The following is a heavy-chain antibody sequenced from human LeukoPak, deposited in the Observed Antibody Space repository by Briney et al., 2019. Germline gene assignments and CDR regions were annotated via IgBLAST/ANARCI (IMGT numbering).Heavy chain of an antibody. Sequence: GGSLRLSCAASGFTFSSYAMHWVRQAPGKGLEYVSAISTNGGSTYYANSVKGRFTISRDNSKNTLYLQMGSLRAEDMAMYYCARGDRMIVVVKGFDSWGQGTLVTVSS. D-gene: IGHD3-22*01. CDR2: ISTNGGST. CDR1: GFTFSSYA. J-gene: IGHJ4*02. V-gene: IGHV3-64*01. CDR3: ARGDRMIVVVKGFDS.